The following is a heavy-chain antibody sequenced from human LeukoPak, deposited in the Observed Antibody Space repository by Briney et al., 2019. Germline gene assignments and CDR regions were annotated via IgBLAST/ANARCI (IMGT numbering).Heavy chain of an antibody. CDR2: IYYSGST. Sequence: KPSETLSLTCTVSGGSISSNSYYWGWIRQPPGKGLEWIGSIYYSGSTYYNPSLKSRVTISVDTSKNQFSLKLSSVTAADTAVYYCARHYYGSGSYYPYYFDYWGQGTLVTVSS. V-gene: IGHV4-39*01. D-gene: IGHD3-10*01. CDR1: GGSISSNSYY. J-gene: IGHJ4*02. CDR3: ARHYYGSGSYYPYYFDY.